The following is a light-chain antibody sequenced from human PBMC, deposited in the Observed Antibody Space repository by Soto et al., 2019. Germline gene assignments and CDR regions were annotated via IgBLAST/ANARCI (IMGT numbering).Light chain of an antibody. CDR1: KGVNSTY. Sequence: DIVLTQSPGTLSLSQGEEPPFPARPSKGVNSTYLPWYQQKPGQAPRLLIYGTSSRATAIPDRFSGSGSGTDFTLTISRLEPEDFAVYYCQQYGRSPPMYTFGRGTKLEIK. J-gene: IGKJ2*01. CDR3: QQYGRSPPMYT. V-gene: IGKV3-20*01. CDR2: GTS.